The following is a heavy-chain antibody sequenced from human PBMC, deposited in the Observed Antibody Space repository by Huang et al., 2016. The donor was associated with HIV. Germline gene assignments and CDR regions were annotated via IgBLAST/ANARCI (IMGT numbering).Heavy chain of an antibody. J-gene: IGHJ4*02. V-gene: IGHV3-21*01. D-gene: IGHD6-13*01. CDR2: ISPSSSVI. CDR1: GFSFDSFN. CDR3: VKDRGQQLSPFDS. Sequence: EVQLVDSGGGLVKPGGSLRLSCAASGFSFDSFNMFWVRQTPAKGLQLVASISPSSSVIEYADSVKGRFSISRDNAKNSLYLQMNSLRGEDTAVYYCVKDRGQQLSPFDSWGQGTLVTVSS.